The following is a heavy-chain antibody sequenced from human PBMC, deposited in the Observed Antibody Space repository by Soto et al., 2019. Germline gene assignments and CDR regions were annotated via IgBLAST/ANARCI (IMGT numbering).Heavy chain of an antibody. D-gene: IGHD3-10*01. CDR3: ARLVREDYYYYGMDV. V-gene: IGHV4-34*01. J-gene: IGHJ6*04. CDR1: GGSFSGYY. CDR2: INHSGST. Sequence: PSETLSLTCAVYGGSFSGYYWSWIRQPPGKGLEWIGEINHSGSTNYNPSLKSRVTISVDTSKNQFSLKLSSVTAADTAVYYCARLVREDYYYYGMDVWRKGTTVTVSS.